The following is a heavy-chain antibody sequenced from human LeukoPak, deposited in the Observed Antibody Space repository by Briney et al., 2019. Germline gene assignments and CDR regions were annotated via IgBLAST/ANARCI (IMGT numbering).Heavy chain of an antibody. D-gene: IGHD3-22*01. J-gene: IGHJ4*02. CDR2: INHSGST. V-gene: IGHV4-34*01. CDR1: GGSFSGYY. Sequence: SETLSLTCAVYGGSFSGYYWSWIRQPPGKGLEWIGEINHSGSTNYNPSLKSRVTISVDTSKNQFSLKLSSVTAADTAVYYCARDRYYYDSSAYYSLGYWGQGTLVTVSS. CDR3: ARDRYYYDSSAYYSLGY.